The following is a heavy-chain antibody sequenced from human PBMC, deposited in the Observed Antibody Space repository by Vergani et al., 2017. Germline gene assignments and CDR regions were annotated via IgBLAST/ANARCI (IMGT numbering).Heavy chain of an antibody. Sequence: EVQLVESGGGLVQPGGSLRLSCAASGFTFSSYSMNWVRQAPGKGLEWVSYISSISSTIYYADSVKGRFTIPRDNAKNSLYLQMNSLRAEDTAVYYCARGSEVGFDCWSQRTLVTVSS. J-gene: IGHJ4*02. V-gene: IGHV3-48*01. D-gene: IGHD3-16*01. CDR3: ARGSEVGFDC. CDR1: GFTFSSYS. CDR2: ISSISSTI.